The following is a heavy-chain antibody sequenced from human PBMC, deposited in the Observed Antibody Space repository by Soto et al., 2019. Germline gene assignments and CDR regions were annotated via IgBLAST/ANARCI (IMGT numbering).Heavy chain of an antibody. D-gene: IGHD4-17*01. CDR2: ISYSGGGT. V-gene: IGHV3-23*01. Sequence: EVQLLESGGGLVQPGGSLRLSCVASGFTFSTYAMSWVRQAPGKGLEWVSGISYSGGGTYYADSVKGRFTISRDNSKNTLYLQMSNLRADDTALYYCAKDFARRMTTVTTRYFDYWGQGTLVTVSS. CDR1: GFTFSTYA. CDR3: AKDFARRMTTVTTRYFDY. J-gene: IGHJ4*02.